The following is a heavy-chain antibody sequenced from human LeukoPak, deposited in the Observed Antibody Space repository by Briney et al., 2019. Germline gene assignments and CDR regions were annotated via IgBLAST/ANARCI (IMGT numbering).Heavy chain of an antibody. CDR2: IYYSGST. J-gene: IGHJ3*02. V-gene: IGHV4-39*07. D-gene: IGHD3-22*01. CDR1: GGSISSSSYY. Sequence: PSETLSLTCTVSGGSISSSSYYWGWIRQPPGKGLEWIGSIYYSGSTYYNPSLKSRVTISVDTSKNQFSLKLSSVTAADTAVYYCARGNYYDSSGYYSAFDIWGQGTMVTVSS. CDR3: ARGNYYDSSGYYSAFDI.